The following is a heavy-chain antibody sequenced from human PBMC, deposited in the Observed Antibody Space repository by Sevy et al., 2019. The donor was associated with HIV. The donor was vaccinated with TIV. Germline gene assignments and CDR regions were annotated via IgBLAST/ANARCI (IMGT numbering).Heavy chain of an antibody. CDR1: GYTLTQVS. CDR2: FEPEDGET. Sequence: ASVKVSCKVSGYTLTQVSMHWVRQAPGEGLEWMGRFEPEDGETIYAQKFQGRVTMTEDTSTDTAYMELNSLRSEDTAVYFCATTKDYYDSSGCPFDYWGQGTLVTVSS. V-gene: IGHV1-24*01. J-gene: IGHJ4*02. D-gene: IGHD3-22*01. CDR3: ATTKDYYDSSGCPFDY.